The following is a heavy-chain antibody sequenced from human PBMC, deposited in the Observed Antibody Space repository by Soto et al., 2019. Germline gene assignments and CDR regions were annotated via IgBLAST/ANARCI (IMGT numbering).Heavy chain of an antibody. V-gene: IGHV4-59*08. CDR2: IYYSGST. CDR3: ARRLTTVTAFDY. J-gene: IGHJ4*02. D-gene: IGHD4-17*01. CDR1: GGSISSYY. Sequence: SETLSLTCTVSGGSISSYYWSWIRQPPGKGLEWIGYIYYSGSTNYNPSLKSRVTISVDTSKNQFSLKLSSVTAADTAVYYCARRLTTVTAFDYWGQGTLVTVSS.